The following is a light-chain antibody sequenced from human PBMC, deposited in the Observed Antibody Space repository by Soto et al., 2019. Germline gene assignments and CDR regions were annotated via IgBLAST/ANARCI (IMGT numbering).Light chain of an antibody. V-gene: IGKV1-39*01. CDR2: AAS. CDR1: QSISSY. CDR3: QQSYRTPRT. J-gene: IGKJ1*01. Sequence: DIQMTQSPSSLSASVGDRVTNSCRVSQSISSYLNWYQQKPVKAPQFLIYAASSLHSGVPSRFSGSGSGTDFTLTISSLQPEDFATYYCQQSYRTPRTFGQGTKVEIK.